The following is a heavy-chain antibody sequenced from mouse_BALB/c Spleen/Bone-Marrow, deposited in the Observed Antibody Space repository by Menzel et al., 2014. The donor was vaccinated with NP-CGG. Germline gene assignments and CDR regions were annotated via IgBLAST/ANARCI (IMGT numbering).Heavy chain of an antibody. V-gene: IGHV5-12*02. D-gene: IGHD2-3*01. CDR1: GFTFSDYY. J-gene: IGHJ4*01. CDR3: ARQGWYDSMDY. CDR2: ISSGGDST. Sequence: EVKVVESGGGLVQPGGSLKLSCATSGFTFSDYYMYWVRQTPERRLEWVAYISSGGDSTYYPDTVKGRFTISRDNAKKSLYLQMSSLKAEDTTMYYSARQGWYDSMDYWGQGTSVTVSS.